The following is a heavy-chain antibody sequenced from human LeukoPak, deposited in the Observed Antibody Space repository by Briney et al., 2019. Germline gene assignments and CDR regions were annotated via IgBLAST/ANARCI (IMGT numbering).Heavy chain of an antibody. CDR2: ISYDGSNK. J-gene: IGHJ4*02. CDR1: GFTFSSYG. Sequence: TGGSLRLSCAASGFTFSSYGMHGVRQAPGKGLEWVAVISYDGSNKYYADSVKGRFTISRDNSKNTLYLQMNSLRAEDTAVYYCAREGTDSHYSNSSSYWGQGTLVTVSS. D-gene: IGHD6-13*01. CDR3: AREGTDSHYSNSSSY. V-gene: IGHV3-30*03.